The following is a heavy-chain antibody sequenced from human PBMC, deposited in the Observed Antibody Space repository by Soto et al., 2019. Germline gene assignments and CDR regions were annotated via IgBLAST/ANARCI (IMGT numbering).Heavy chain of an antibody. V-gene: IGHV1-69*01. J-gene: IGHJ4*02. CDR2: IIPIFGTA. Sequence: QVQLVQSGAEVKKPGSSVKVSCKASGGTFSSYAISWVRQAPGQGLEWMGGIIPIFGTANYAQKFQGRVTITADESPSTAYMGRSSLSSEDTAVYYCARGPIPPDSRGWTEYDYWGQGTLVTVSS. CDR1: GGTFSSYA. D-gene: IGHD6-19*01. CDR3: ARGPIPPDSRGWTEYDY.